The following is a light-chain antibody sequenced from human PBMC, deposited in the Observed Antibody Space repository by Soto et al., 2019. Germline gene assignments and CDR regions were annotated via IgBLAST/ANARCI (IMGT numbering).Light chain of an antibody. CDR2: RVS. CDR3: QQYGNLPLT. J-gene: IGKJ4*01. V-gene: IGKV3-20*01. Sequence: IVLTQSPGTLSLSPGERTTLSCRASQSISRYLAWYQQKPGQAPRLLIYRVSSRATGVPDRFSGSGSGTDYTLTISRLEPEDFAVYYCQQYGNLPLTFGGGTKVDIK. CDR1: QSISRY.